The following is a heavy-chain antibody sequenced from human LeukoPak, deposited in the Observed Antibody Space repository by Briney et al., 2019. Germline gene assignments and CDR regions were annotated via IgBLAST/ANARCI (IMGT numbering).Heavy chain of an antibody. J-gene: IGHJ4*02. CDR2: ISAYNGNT. V-gene: IGHV1-18*01. Sequence: AASVKVSCKASGYTFTSNGISWVRQAPGQGLEWMGWISAYNGNTNYAQKLQGRVTMTTDTSTSTAYMELRSLRSDDTAVYYCARFRRHYYDSSGYDYWGQGTLVTVSS. CDR1: GYTFTSNG. CDR3: ARFRRHYYDSSGYDY. D-gene: IGHD3-22*01.